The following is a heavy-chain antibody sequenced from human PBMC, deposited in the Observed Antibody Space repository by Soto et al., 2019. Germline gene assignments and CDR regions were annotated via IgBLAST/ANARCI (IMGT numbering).Heavy chain of an antibody. V-gene: IGHV1-18*01. CDR2: ISGYNGNT. CDR3: ARSLPSSFSSSYRFDP. D-gene: IGHD6-13*01. Sequence: GASVKVSCKASGYTFTSYGFSWVRQAPGQGLEWMGWISGYNGNTNYAQKFQGRVTMTTDTSTTTAYMELRSLRSDDTAVYYCARSLPSSFSSSYRFDPWGQGTLVTVSS. J-gene: IGHJ5*02. CDR1: GYTFTSYG.